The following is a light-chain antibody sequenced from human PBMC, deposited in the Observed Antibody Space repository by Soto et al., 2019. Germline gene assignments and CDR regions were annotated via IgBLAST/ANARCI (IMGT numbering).Light chain of an antibody. CDR1: QYISIW. V-gene: IGKV1D-16*01. CDR3: QQYYSYPLT. J-gene: IGKJ4*01. CDR2: AAS. Sequence: DIQMTQSPASVSASVGDRVTITCRASQYISIWLAWYQQKAEEAPKSLIYAASSLQSGVPSRFSGGGSGTHFTLTISSLQPEDFATYYCQQYYSYPLTFGGGTKVDI.